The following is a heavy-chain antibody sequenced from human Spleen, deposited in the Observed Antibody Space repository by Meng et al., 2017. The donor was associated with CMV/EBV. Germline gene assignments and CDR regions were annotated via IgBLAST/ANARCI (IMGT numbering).Heavy chain of an antibody. CDR3: ARQGSLERPPSN. D-gene: IGHD1-1*01. CDR2: IYPGDSDA. CDR1: GYGFAAYW. V-gene: IGHV5-51*01. J-gene: IGHJ4*02. Sequence: GESLKISCRASGYGFAAYWIAWVRQMPGKGLEWMGIIYPGDSDAKYSPSFQGQVTISADKSISTAYLQWSSLKASDTAMYFCARQGSLERPPSNWGQGTPVTVSS.